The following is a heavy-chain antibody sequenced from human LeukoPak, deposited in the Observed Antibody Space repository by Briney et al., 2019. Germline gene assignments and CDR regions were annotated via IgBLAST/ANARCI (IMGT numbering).Heavy chain of an antibody. V-gene: IGHV1-18*01. J-gene: IGHJ4*02. CDR3: AFQPKRWLVGEFDY. CDR1: GYTFTSYG. CDR2: ISAYNGNT. Sequence: GASVKVSCKASGYTFTSYGISWVRQAPGQGLEWMGWISAYNGNTNYAQKLQGRVTMTTDTSTSTAYMELRSLRSDDTAVYYCAFQPKRWLVGEFDYWGQGTLVTVSS. D-gene: IGHD6-19*01.